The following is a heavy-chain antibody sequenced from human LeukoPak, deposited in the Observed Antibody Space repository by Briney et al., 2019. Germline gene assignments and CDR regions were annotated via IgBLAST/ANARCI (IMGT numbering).Heavy chain of an antibody. Sequence: SETLSLTCAVYGGSFSGYYWSWIRQPPGKGLEWIGEINHSGSTNYNPSLKSRVTISVDTSKNQFSLKLSSVTAADTAVYYCARVAALNSDILTGFDYWGQGTLVTVSS. J-gene: IGHJ4*02. CDR2: INHSGST. CDR3: ARVAALNSDILTGFDY. CDR1: GGSFSGYY. D-gene: IGHD3-9*01. V-gene: IGHV4-34*01.